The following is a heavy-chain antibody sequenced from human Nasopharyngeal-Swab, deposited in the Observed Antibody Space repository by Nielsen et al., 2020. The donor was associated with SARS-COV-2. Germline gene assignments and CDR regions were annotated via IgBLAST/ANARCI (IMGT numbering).Heavy chain of an antibody. CDR3: ARTPYSTRGLDFDY. CDR2: IDWDDDK. Sequence: SGPTLLQPTQPLTLTCTFSGFSLSTSGMCVSWIRQPPGKALEWLARIDWDDDKYYSTSLKTRLTISKDTSKNQVVLTMTNMDPVDTATYYCARTPYSTRGLDFDYWGEGTLVTVSS. J-gene: IGHJ4*02. CDR1: GFSLSTSGMC. D-gene: IGHD2/OR15-2a*01. V-gene: IGHV2-70*11.